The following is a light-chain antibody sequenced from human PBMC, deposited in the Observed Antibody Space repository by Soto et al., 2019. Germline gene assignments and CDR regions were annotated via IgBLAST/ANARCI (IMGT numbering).Light chain of an antibody. V-gene: IGKV3-20*01. CDR2: GAS. CDR1: QSVSSNY. J-gene: IGKJ2*01. CDR3: QQYGSSPYT. Sequence: EIVLTQSPGTLSLSPGERATLSCRASQSVSSNYLAWYQQKPGQAPRLLIYGASSRATGIPDNFSGSGSGTDFTLTISRLEPEDFVVYYCQQYGSSPYTFGQGTRLEIK.